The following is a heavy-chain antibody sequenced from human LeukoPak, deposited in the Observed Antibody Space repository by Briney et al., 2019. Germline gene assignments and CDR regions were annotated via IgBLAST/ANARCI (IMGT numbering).Heavy chain of an antibody. CDR2: INPSGGST. Sequence: ASVKVSCKASGYTFISYYMHWVRQAPGEGLEWMGIINPSGGSTSYAQKFQGRVTMTRDMSTSTAYMELRSLRSDDTAVYYCARADLDYGDYDYYYYYMDVWGKGTTVTVSS. CDR3: ARADLDYGDYDYYYYYMDV. CDR1: GYTFISYY. V-gene: IGHV1-46*01. J-gene: IGHJ6*03. D-gene: IGHD4-17*01.